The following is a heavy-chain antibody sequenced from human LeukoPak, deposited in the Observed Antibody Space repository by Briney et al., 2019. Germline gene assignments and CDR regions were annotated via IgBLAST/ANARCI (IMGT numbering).Heavy chain of an antibody. D-gene: IGHD6-19*01. CDR1: GVSISSYY. Sequence: PSETLSLTCTVSGVSISSYYWSWIRQPPGKGLEWIGYIYYSGSTNLNPSLKSRVTISVDTSKNQFSLRLTSVTAADTAVYYCARREAVAGDYYYYGMDVWGQRTTVTVSS. J-gene: IGHJ6*02. CDR2: IYYSGST. V-gene: IGHV4-59*08. CDR3: ARREAVAGDYYYYGMDV.